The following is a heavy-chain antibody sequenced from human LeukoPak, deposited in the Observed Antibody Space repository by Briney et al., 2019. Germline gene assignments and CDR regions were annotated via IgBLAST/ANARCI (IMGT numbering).Heavy chain of an antibody. CDR1: GYSFTAYG. Sequence: ASVKVSCKASGYSFTAYGITWMRQAPGQGLEWMGWISAYNGNTNYAQKLQGRVTMTTDTSTSTAYMELRSLRSDDTAVYYCARSELTYYDFWSGYYLLDYWGQGTLVTVSS. D-gene: IGHD3-3*01. V-gene: IGHV1-18*01. CDR3: ARSELTYYDFWSGYYLLDY. CDR2: ISAYNGNT. J-gene: IGHJ4*02.